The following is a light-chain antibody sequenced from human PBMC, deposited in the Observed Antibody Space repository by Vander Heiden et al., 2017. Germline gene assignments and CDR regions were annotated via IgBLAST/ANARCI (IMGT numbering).Light chain of an antibody. CDR1: QSNNSY. V-gene: IGKV1-39*01. Sequence: DIQMTQSPSYLSASVEDRVTITCRASQSNNSYLNWYQQKPGTAPKLLIYTASSLKSGVPSRFSGSGSGTDFTLTISRLEPEDFATYYCQHVDSTPFTFGRGTKVEIK. J-gene: IGKJ4*01. CDR3: QHVDSTPFT. CDR2: TAS.